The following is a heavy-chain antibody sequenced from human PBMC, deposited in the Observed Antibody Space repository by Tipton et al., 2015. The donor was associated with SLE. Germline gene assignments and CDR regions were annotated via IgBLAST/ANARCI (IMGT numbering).Heavy chain of an antibody. D-gene: IGHD5-24*01. CDR1: GGSISSHY. Sequence: LRLSCTVSGGSISSHYWSWIRQPPGKGLEWIGYIYYSGSTNYNPSLKSRVTISVDTSKNQFSLKLSSVTAADTAVYYCARHRWLQLGFVDYWGQGTLVTVSS. CDR3: ARHRWLQLGFVDY. V-gene: IGHV4-59*08. CDR2: IYYSGST. J-gene: IGHJ4*02.